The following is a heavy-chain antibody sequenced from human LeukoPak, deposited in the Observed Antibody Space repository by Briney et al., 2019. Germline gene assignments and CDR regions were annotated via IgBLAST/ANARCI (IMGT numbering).Heavy chain of an antibody. CDR1: GGSISSGGYY. V-gene: IGHV4-31*03. CDR3: ARGTDYYDSSGPTGYYFDY. Sequence: SQTLSLTCTVSGGSISSGGYYWSWIRQHPGTGLEWIGYIYYSGSTYYNPSLKSRVTISVDTSKNQFSLKLSSVTAADTAVYYCARGTDYYDSSGPTGYYFDYWGQGTLVTVSS. CDR2: IYYSGST. D-gene: IGHD3-22*01. J-gene: IGHJ4*02.